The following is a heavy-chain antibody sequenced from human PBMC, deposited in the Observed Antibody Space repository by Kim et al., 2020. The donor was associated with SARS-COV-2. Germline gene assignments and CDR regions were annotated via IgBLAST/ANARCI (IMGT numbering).Heavy chain of an antibody. D-gene: IGHD4-17*01. CDR1: GFTVSSNY. J-gene: IGHJ6*02. CDR3: ARDSTDYYYYYGMDV. V-gene: IGHV3-53*01. CDR2: IYSGGST. Sequence: GGSLRLSCAASGFTVSSNYMSWVRQAPGKGLEWVSVIYSGGSTYYADSVKGRFTISRDNSKNTLYLQMNSRRAADTAVYYCARDSTDYYYYYGMDVWGQG.